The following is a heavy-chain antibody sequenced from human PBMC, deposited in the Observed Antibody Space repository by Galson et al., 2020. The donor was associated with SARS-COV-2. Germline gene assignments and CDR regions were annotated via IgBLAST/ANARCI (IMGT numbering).Heavy chain of an antibody. J-gene: IGHJ4*02. CDR2: INQGGSVK. V-gene: IGHV3-7*05. D-gene: IGHD3-10*01. Sequence: QAGGSLRLSCAASGFTFSTYWLTWVRQAPGKGPEWLANINQGGSVKNYVASVKGRFTISRDNAKNSVYLEMNSLRPEDTAVYYCATDKTWGDFDYWGQGTLVTVSS. CDR1: GFTFSTYW. CDR3: ATDKTWGDFDY.